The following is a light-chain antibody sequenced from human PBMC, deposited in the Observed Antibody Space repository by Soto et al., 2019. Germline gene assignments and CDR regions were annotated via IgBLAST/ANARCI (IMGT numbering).Light chain of an antibody. CDR1: QSIGTW. CDR3: QQYNSYS. CDR2: DAS. J-gene: IGKJ1*01. V-gene: IGKV1-5*01. Sequence: DIQVSQSPSTLSASVGDRVTITCGASQSIGTWLAWYQQKPGKAAKLLIFDASTLESGVPSRFSGSGSGTEFTLTISSLQPDDFATYYCQQYNSYSFGQGTKVDIK.